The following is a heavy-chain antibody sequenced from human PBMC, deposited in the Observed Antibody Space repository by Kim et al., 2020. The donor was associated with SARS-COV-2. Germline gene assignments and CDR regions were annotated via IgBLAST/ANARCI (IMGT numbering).Heavy chain of an antibody. V-gene: IGHV7-4-1*02. CDR3: ARSSYLGYFDWLFIHYGMDV. J-gene: IGHJ6*02. CDR1: GYTFTSYA. Sequence: ASVKVSCKASGYTFTSYAMNWVRQAPGQGLEWMGWINTNTGNPTYAQGFTGRFVFSLDTSVSTAYLQISSLKAEDTAVYYCARSSYLGYFDWLFIHYGMDVWGQGTTVTVSS. D-gene: IGHD3-9*01. CDR2: INTNTGNP.